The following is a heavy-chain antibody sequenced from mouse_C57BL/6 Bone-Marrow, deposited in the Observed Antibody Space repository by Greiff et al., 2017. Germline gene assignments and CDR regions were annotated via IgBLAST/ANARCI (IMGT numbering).Heavy chain of an antibody. CDR2: INPSSGYT. Sequence: VQLQQSGAELAKPGASVKLSCKASGYTFTSYWMHWVKQRPGQGLEWIGYINPSSGYTKYNQKFKDKATLTEDKSSSTAYMQLSSLTYEDSAVYYCAITLWLLSFYAMDYWGQGTSVTVSS. CDR1: GYTFTSYW. CDR3: AITLWLLSFYAMDY. D-gene: IGHD3-1*01. J-gene: IGHJ4*01. V-gene: IGHV1-7*01.